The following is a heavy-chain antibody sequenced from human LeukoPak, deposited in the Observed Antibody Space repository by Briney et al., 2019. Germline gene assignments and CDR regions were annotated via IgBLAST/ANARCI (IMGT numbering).Heavy chain of an antibody. Sequence: PSETLSLTCAVYGGSFSGYYWSWIRQPPGKGLEWIGEINHSGSTNYIPSLKSRVTISADTSKNQFSLKLSSVTAADTAVYYCARGVGVYSNYPTYYYYYYVDVWGKGTTVTVSS. CDR3: ARGVGVYSNYPTYYYYYYVDV. CDR2: INHSGST. D-gene: IGHD4-11*01. CDR1: GGSFSGYY. V-gene: IGHV4-34*01. J-gene: IGHJ6*03.